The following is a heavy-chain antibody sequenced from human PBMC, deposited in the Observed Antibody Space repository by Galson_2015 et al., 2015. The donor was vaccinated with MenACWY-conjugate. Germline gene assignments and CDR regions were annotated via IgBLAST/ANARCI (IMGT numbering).Heavy chain of an antibody. J-gene: IGHJ3*02. D-gene: IGHD2-15*01. Sequence: EWIGNIHYRGGTYHNPSLKSRITTSVDTSKNQFSLNLASVTAADTAVYYCGRRRPRDIGGGFDIWGQGTLVTASP. V-gene: IGHV4-39*01. CDR2: IHYRGGT. CDR3: GRRRPRDIGGGFDI.